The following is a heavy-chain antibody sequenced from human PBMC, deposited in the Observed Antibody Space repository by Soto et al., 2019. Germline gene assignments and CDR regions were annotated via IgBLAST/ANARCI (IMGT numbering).Heavy chain of an antibody. J-gene: IGHJ4*02. D-gene: IGHD4-17*01. CDR2: IIPILGIA. Sequence: QVQLVQSGAEVKKPGSSVKVSCKASGGTFSSYTISWVRQAPGQGLEWMGRIIPILGIANYAQKFQGRVTIXXDXSXXTAYMELSSRRSEDTAVYYCARVGGDDYGDPHPDYWGQGTLVTVSS. CDR1: GGTFSSYT. V-gene: IGHV1-69*02. CDR3: ARVGGDDYGDPHPDY.